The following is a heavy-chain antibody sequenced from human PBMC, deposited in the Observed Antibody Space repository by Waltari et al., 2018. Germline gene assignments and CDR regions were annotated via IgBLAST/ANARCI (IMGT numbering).Heavy chain of an antibody. D-gene: IGHD1-26*01. Sequence: QVQLVESGGGVVQPGRSLRLSCAASGFTFSSYAMHWVRQAPAKGLSWLPVISYDGINKCYADSVKGRFTISRDNSKNTLYLQMNSLRAEDTAVYYCARGVGDAFDIWGQGTMVTVSS. J-gene: IGHJ3*02. CDR3: ARGVGDAFDI. CDR1: GFTFSSYA. V-gene: IGHV3-30*01. CDR2: ISYDGINK.